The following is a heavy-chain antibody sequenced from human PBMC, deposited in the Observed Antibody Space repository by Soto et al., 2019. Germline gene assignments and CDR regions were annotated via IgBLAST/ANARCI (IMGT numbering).Heavy chain of an antibody. CDR1: GYTFTSYA. V-gene: IGHV1-3*05. D-gene: IGHD6-13*01. CDR2: INAGNGNT. Sequence: QVQLVQSGAEEKKPGASVKVSCKASGYTFTSYAIHWMHQAPGQRLEWMGWINAGNGNTKYSRKFQGRVTITRDTSASTAYMELSSLRSEDTAVYYCARDIAPYYFDYWGQGTLVTVSS. CDR3: ARDIAPYYFDY. J-gene: IGHJ4*02.